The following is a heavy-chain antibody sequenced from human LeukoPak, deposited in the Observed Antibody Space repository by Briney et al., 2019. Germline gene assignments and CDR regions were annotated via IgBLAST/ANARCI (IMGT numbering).Heavy chain of an antibody. V-gene: IGHV4-39*01. D-gene: IGHD3-9*01. CDR1: GGSISSTSYY. CDR2: IYYSGTT. J-gene: IGHJ4*02. Sequence: SETLSLTCTVSGGSISSTSYYWGWIRQPPGRGLEWIASIYYSGTTYYNPSLKSRVTISVDTSKNQFSLKLSPVTAADTAVYYCARGRVLRYFDWLYYFDYWGQGTLVTVSS. CDR3: ARGRVLRYFDWLYYFDY.